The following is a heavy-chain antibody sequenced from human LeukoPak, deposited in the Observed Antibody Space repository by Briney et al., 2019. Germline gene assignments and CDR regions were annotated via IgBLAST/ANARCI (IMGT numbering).Heavy chain of an antibody. Sequence: SETLSLTCTVPGGSISNYYWSWIRQTPGKGLEWIGNIFYSGGTYYSPSLTSRVTISLDTSRNQFSLKLNSVTAADTAVYYCAKSNGYGLVDIWGQGTMVTVSS. CDR1: GGSISNYY. J-gene: IGHJ3*02. CDR2: IFYSGGT. CDR3: AKSNGYGLVDI. D-gene: IGHD3-10*01. V-gene: IGHV4-59*04.